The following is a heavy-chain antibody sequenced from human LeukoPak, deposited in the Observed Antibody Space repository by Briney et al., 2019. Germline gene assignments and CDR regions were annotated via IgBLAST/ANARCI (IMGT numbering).Heavy chain of an antibody. CDR1: GFTVSSNY. CDR3: AKGTTSDDVAFDF. J-gene: IGHJ3*01. D-gene: IGHD1-1*01. V-gene: IGHV3-23*01. CDR2: ISGSGSVT. Sequence: GGSLRLSCAASGFTVSSNYMSWVRQAPGKGLEWVSVISGSGSVTYNADSVKGRFTISRDNFKNTVYMQMNSLRVEDTALYFCAKGTTSDDVAFDFWGQGTMVTVSS.